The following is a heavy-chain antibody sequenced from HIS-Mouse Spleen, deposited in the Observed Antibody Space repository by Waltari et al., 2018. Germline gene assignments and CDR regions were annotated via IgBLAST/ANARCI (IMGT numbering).Heavy chain of an antibody. CDR2: IYYSGST. V-gene: IGHV4-39*07. CDR1: GGSISSSIYS. Sequence: QLKRRESGPGLVNPSETLSLTCTVSGGSISSSIYSWAWIRQPPGKGLEWIGSIYYSGSTYYNPSLKSRVTISVDTSKNQFSLKLSSVTAADTAVYYCAREIPYSSSWYDWYFDLWGRGTLVTVSS. J-gene: IGHJ2*01. D-gene: IGHD6-13*01. CDR3: AREIPYSSSWYDWYFDL.